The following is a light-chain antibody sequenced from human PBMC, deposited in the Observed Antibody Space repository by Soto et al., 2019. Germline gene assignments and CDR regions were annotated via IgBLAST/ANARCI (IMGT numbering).Light chain of an antibody. Sequence: DIVMTQSPATLSVSPGERATLSCRASQSISSNVAWYQQKPGQAPRLLIYGASTRATGIPARFSGSGSETEFTLTISSLQSEDFAVYYCQHYNNWPLTFGGGTKVDIK. J-gene: IGKJ4*01. CDR3: QHYNNWPLT. CDR1: QSISSN. V-gene: IGKV3-15*01. CDR2: GAS.